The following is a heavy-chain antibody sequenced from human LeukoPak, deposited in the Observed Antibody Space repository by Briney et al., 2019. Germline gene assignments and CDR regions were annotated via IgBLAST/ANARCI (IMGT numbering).Heavy chain of an antibody. CDR1: GFTFSSYA. CDR3: AKPFTLQVAGSDY. CDR2: ISGSGGST. V-gene: IGHV3-23*01. J-gene: IGHJ4*02. Sequence: GGSLRLSCAASGFTFSSYAMSWVRPAPGKGLEWVSAISGSGGSTYYADSVKGRFTISRDNSKNTLYLQMNSLRAEDTAVYYCAKPFTLQVAGSDYWGQGTLVTVSS. D-gene: IGHD6-19*01.